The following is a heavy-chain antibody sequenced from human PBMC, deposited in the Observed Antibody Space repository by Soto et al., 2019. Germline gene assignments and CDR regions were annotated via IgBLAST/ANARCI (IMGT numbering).Heavy chain of an antibody. CDR3: ARSMVYYYYGMDV. CDR1: GGSISSYY. D-gene: IGHD3-10*01. J-gene: IGHJ6*02. Sequence: SETLSLTCTVSGGSISSYYWSWIRQPPGKGPEWIGYIYQSGSTDDYPSLKSRVTISVDKSKNQFSLKLSSVTAADTAVYYCARSMVYYYYGMDVWGQGTTVTVS. V-gene: IGHV4-59*01. CDR2: IYQSGST.